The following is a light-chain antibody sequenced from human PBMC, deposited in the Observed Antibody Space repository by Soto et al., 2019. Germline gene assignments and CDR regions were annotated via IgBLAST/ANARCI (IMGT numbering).Light chain of an antibody. CDR3: AAWDDTLDAQV. V-gene: IGLV1-47*01. J-gene: IGLJ3*02. CDR1: RSNIGRNF. CDR2: RNN. Sequence: QSLRTQSPSACGTPGQRFTISCSGSRSNIGRNFAYWYQHVPGTAPRLLIQRNNERPSGVPDRFSGSKSGTSVSLAISGLRSDDEATYYCAAWDDTLDAQVFGGGTQLTVL.